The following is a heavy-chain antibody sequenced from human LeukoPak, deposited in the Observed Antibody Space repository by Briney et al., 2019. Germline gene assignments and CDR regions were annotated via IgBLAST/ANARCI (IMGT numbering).Heavy chain of an antibody. Sequence: GGSLRLSCAASGFTFSSYAMHWVRQAPGKGLEWVAVISYDGSNKYYADSVKGRFTISRDNSKNTLYLQMNSLRAEDTAVYYCARDKWDGERPLYGMDVWGQGTTVTVSS. CDR1: GFTFSSYA. CDR3: ARDKWDGERPLYGMDV. V-gene: IGHV3-30*04. CDR2: ISYDGSNK. D-gene: IGHD1-26*01. J-gene: IGHJ6*02.